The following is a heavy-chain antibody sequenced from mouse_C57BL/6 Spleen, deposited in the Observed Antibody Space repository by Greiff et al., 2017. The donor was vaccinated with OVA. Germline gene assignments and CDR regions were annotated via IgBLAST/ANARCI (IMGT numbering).Heavy chain of an antibody. D-gene: IGHD1-1*01. CDR1: GYTFTSYW. J-gene: IGHJ4*01. V-gene: IGHV1-53*01. Sequence: VQLQQPGTELVKPGASVKLSCKASGYTFTSYWMHWVKQRPGQGLEWIGNINPSNGGTNYNEKFKSKATLTVDKSSSTAYMQLSSLTSEGSAVYYCARSGYYYGSSSDAMDYWGQGTSVTVSS. CDR2: INPSNGGT. CDR3: ARSGYYYGSSSDAMDY.